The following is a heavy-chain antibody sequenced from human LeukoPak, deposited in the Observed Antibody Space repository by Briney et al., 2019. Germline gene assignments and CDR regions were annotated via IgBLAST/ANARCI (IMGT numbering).Heavy chain of an antibody. J-gene: IGHJ6*02. CDR1: GGSISSYY. CDR3: ARDFFVAVAGNRNYYYYGMDV. V-gene: IGHV4-59*01. D-gene: IGHD6-19*01. CDR2: IYYSGCT. Sequence: SETLSLTCTVSGGSISSYYWSWIRQPPGKGLEWIGYIYYSGCTNYNPSLKSRVTISVDTSKNQFSLKLSSVTAADTAVYYCARDFFVAVAGNRNYYYYGMDVWGQGTTVTVSS.